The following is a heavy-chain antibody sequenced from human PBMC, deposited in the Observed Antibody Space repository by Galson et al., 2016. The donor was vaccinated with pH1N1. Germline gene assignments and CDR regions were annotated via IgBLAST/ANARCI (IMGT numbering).Heavy chain of an antibody. CDR1: GASISDTDYY. J-gene: IGHJ2*01. Sequence: SETLSLTCTVSGASISDTDYYWGWLRQPPGKGLEWIGYIYYSGNTNYNSSLKSRVTISVERSNNHFSLRLSSVTAADTAVYFCARVDYEIFDGSHKTCYFDLWGRGTLVTVSS. V-gene: IGHV4-61*05. CDR2: IYYSGNT. D-gene: IGHD3-9*01. CDR3: ARVDYEIFDGSHKTCYFDL.